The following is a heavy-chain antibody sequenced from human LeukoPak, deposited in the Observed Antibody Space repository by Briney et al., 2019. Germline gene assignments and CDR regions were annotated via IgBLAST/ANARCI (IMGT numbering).Heavy chain of an antibody. CDR3: ARDSGYDSSGYFNY. CDR1: GFTVSSNY. J-gene: IGHJ4*02. CDR2: IYSGGST. D-gene: IGHD3-22*01. V-gene: IGHV3-53*01. Sequence: GGSLRLSCAASGFTVSSNYMTWVRQAPGKGLECVSVIYSGGSTYYTDSVKGRFTISRDNSKNTLYLQMYSLRAEDTAVYYCARDSGYDSSGYFNYWGQGTLVTVSS.